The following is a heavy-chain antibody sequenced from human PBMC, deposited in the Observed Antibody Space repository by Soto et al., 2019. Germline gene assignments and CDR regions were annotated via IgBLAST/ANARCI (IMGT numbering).Heavy chain of an antibody. CDR2: IYYSWST. J-gene: IGHJ6*02. D-gene: IGHD4-17*01. CDR3: ARDADYGGSRGGMDV. V-gene: IGHV4-31*03. Sequence: QVRLEESGPGLVKPSETLSLSCSVSCGSVNNANYFWNWIRHHPENGLEWIGYIYYSWSTRYNPSFKTRATLSIDTSKNQFSLRLNSVTVADTAVYFCARDADYGGSRGGMDVWGRGTTVTVSS. CDR1: CGSVNNANYF.